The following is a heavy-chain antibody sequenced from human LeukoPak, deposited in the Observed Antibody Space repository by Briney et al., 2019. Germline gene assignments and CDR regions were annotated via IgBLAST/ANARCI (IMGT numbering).Heavy chain of an antibody. CDR3: ARGGNGSSGYYYARY. V-gene: IGHV4-30-4*01. D-gene: IGHD3-22*01. Sequence: SETLSLTCTVSGGSLSSGDYCWSWIRQPPGTGLEWIGYIYYSGSTYYNPSLKSRVTISVDTSKNQFSLKLSSVTAADTAVYYCARGGNGSSGYYYARYWGQGTLVTVSS. CDR1: GGSLSSGDYC. CDR2: IYYSGST. J-gene: IGHJ4*02.